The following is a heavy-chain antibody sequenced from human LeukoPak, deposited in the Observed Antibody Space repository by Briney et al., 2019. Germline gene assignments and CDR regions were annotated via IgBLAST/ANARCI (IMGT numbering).Heavy chain of an antibody. CDR3: ARHDRPYSSSSPFQH. J-gene: IGHJ1*01. CDR2: IYYSGSA. Sequence: SETLSLTCTVSGGSISCSSYYWGWIRQPPGKGLEWVGCIYYSGSAYYNPSLKSRVKISVDTSRNQFSLKLNSVTAADTAVYYCARHDRPYSSSSPFQHWGQSTLVTVSS. D-gene: IGHD6-6*01. V-gene: IGHV4-39*01. CDR1: GGSISCSSYY.